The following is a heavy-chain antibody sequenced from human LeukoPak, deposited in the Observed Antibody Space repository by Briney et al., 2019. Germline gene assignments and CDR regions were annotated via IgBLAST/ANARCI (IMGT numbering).Heavy chain of an antibody. Sequence: ASVKVSCKASGYTFTSYYMHWVRQAPGQGLEWMGIINPSGGSTSYAQKFQGRVTMTRDMSTSTVYMELSSLRSEDTAVYYCARWGIAAAGTSKFDYWGQGTLVTVSS. CDR2: INPSGGST. CDR1: GYTFTSYY. J-gene: IGHJ4*02. V-gene: IGHV1-46*01. D-gene: IGHD6-13*01. CDR3: ARWGIAAAGTSKFDY.